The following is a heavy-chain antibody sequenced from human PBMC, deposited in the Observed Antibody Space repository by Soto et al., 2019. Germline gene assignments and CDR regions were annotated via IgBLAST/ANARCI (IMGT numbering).Heavy chain of an antibody. Sequence: GGSLRLSCAASGFTFSSYAMHWVRQAPGKGLEWVAVISYDGSNKYYADSVKGRFTISRDNSKNTLYLQMNSLRAEDTAVYYCAREARDDYVWGSYRYTNPLFDYWGQGTLVTVSS. V-gene: IGHV3-30-3*01. D-gene: IGHD3-16*02. CDR3: AREARDDYVWGSYRYTNPLFDY. CDR2: ISYDGSNK. CDR1: GFTFSSYA. J-gene: IGHJ4*02.